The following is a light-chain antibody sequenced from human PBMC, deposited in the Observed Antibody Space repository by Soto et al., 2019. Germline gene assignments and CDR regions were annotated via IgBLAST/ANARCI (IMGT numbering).Light chain of an antibody. V-gene: IGLV4-69*01. CDR2: LNSDGRH. J-gene: IGLJ3*02. Sequence: QLVLTQSPSASASLGASVKLTCTLSSGHSSYTIAWHQQQPEKGPRYLMKLNSDGRHSKGDGIPDRFSGSSSGAERYLTICSLQSEDEADYYCQTWDTGIRVFGGGTKLTVL. CDR3: QTWDTGIRV. CDR1: SGHSSYT.